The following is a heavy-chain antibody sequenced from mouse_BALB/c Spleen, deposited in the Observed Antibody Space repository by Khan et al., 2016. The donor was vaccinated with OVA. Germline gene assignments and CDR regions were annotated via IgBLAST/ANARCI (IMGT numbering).Heavy chain of an antibody. CDR3: AKTHEK. J-gene: IGHJ2*01. Sequence: VQLQQSGAELARPGASVKMSCKASGYTFTSYTMHWVKQRPGQGLEWIGYINPSSGYTKYNQKFKAKATLTADKSSSTAYMQLRSRTSYDSAVYYCAKTHEKWGQGTTLTVSS. CDR1: GYTFTSYT. V-gene: IGHV1-4*01. CDR2: INPSSGYT.